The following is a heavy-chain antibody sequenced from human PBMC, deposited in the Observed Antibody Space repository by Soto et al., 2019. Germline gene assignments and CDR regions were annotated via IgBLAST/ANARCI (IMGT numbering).Heavy chain of an antibody. V-gene: IGHV3-48*03. J-gene: IGHJ6*02. CDR1: GFTFSSYE. CDR2: ISSSGSTI. D-gene: IGHD5-12*01. CDR3: ARDSGYDHYYGMDV. Sequence: VGSLRLSCAASGFTFSSYEMNWVRQAPGKGLEWVSYISSSGSTIYYADSVKGRFTISRDNAKNSLYLQMNSLRAEDTAVYYCARDSGYDHYYGMDVWGQGTTVTVSS.